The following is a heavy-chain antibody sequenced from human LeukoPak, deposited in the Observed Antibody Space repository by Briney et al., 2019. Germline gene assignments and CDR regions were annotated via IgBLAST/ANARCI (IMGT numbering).Heavy chain of an antibody. Sequence: GGSLRLSCAASGFTFSSYGMSWVRQAPGKGLEWVSAISGSGGSTYYADSVKGRFTIYRDNTKSTLYLQMNSLRAEDTAVYYCAKPLSPDIVANRLYYFDYWGQGTLVTVSS. CDR2: ISGSGGST. D-gene: IGHD5-12*01. J-gene: IGHJ4*02. V-gene: IGHV3-23*01. CDR3: AKPLSPDIVANRLYYFDY. CDR1: GFTFSSYG.